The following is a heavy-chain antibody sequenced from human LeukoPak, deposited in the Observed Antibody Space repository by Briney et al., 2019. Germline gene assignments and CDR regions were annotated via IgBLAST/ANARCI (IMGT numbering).Heavy chain of an antibody. CDR2: IYNSGST. Sequence: SETPSLTCTVSGGSISGYYWTWIRQPPGKGLEWIGYIYNSGSTNYNPSLRGRLSMSVDRSKNQFSLKLSSVTAADTAVYYCARASGGYGGNFDYWGQGTLVTVSS. J-gene: IGHJ4*02. D-gene: IGHD2-15*01. V-gene: IGHV4-59*01. CDR3: ARASGGYGGNFDY. CDR1: GGSISGYY.